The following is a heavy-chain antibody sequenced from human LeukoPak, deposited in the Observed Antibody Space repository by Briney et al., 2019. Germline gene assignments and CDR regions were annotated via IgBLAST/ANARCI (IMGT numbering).Heavy chain of an antibody. CDR3: ARAFGGSYYPIDY. CDR2: IYYSGST. J-gene: IGHJ4*02. CDR1: GGSISSYY. Sequence: PSETLSLTCTVSGGSISSYYWSWIRQPPGKGLEWIGYIYYSGSTNYNPSLKSRVTISVDTSKNQFSLKVTSVTAADTAVYYCARAFGGSYYPIDYWGQGTLVTVS. D-gene: IGHD1-26*01. V-gene: IGHV4-59*08.